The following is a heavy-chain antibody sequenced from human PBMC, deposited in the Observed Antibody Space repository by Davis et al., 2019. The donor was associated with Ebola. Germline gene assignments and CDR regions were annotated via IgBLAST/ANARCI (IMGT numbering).Heavy chain of an antibody. CDR2: MNPNSGNT. Sequence: ASVKVSCKASGYTFTSHDINWVRQATGQGLEWVGWMNPNSGNTGDAQKFQGRVTMTRNSSINTAYMELSSLRSEDTAVYFCARDSSGVVGATSTDAFDIWGQGTMVTVSS. V-gene: IGHV1-8*01. J-gene: IGHJ3*02. CDR1: GYTFTSHD. D-gene: IGHD1-26*01. CDR3: ARDSSGVVGATSTDAFDI.